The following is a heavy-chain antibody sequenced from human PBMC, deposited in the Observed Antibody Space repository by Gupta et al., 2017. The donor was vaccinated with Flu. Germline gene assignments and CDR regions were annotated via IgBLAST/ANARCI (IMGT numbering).Heavy chain of an antibody. V-gene: IGHV3-48*03. CDR1: RFSFSSYE. J-gene: IGHJ4*02. CDR3: ARGHWDS. Sequence: EVQLVESGGGLVQPGGSLRLSWAVPRFSFSSYEMSWVRQAQGKGLEWISFISSSLNTYYADSVKGRFTISRDNAKNELYLQMNSLRVDDTAIDYCARGHWDSWGQGTLVTVS. CDR2: ISSSLNT.